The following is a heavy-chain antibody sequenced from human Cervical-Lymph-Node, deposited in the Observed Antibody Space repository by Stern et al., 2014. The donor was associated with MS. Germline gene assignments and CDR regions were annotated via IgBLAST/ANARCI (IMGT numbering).Heavy chain of an antibody. V-gene: IGHV4-61*02. CDR1: GGSISSGNYY. J-gene: IGHJ3*02. CDR2: IYSCGST. CDR3: ARGNYDVLTDNGGHGFDI. D-gene: IGHD3-9*01. Sequence: VQLVESGPGLVKPSQTLSLTCTVSGGSISSGNYYWSWIRQPAGEGLEWIGRIYSCGSTQYNPPLKSRVTISADKSPNQFSLRLSSVTAADTAVYYCARGNYDVLTDNGGHGFDIWGQGTMVTVSS.